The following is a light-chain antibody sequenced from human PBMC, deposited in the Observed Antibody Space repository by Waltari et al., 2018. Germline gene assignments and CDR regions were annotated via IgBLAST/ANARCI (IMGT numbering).Light chain of an antibody. CDR3: QTWGTGIQV. Sequence: QVVLTQSPSASASLGASVKLTCTPSSGHSSYALAWHQQQPEKGPRYLMKVDNDGSHTKGDGIPDRFSGSSSGAERYLTISGLQSDDEADYYCQTWGTGIQVFGGGTKLTVL. V-gene: IGLV4-69*01. CDR1: SGHSSYA. CDR2: VDNDGSH. J-gene: IGLJ3*02.